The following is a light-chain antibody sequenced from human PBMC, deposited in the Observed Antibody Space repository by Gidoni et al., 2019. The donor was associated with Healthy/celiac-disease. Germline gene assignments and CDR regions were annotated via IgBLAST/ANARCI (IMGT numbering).Light chain of an antibody. CDR3: QQSYSTPET. Sequence: DIQMTPSPSSLSASVGDRVTITCRASQSTSSYLNWYQQKPGKAPKLLIYAASSLQSGVPSRFSSSGSGTDFTLTISSLQPEDFATYYCQQSYSTPETFGQGTKVEIK. CDR2: AAS. J-gene: IGKJ1*01. CDR1: QSTSSY. V-gene: IGKV1-39*01.